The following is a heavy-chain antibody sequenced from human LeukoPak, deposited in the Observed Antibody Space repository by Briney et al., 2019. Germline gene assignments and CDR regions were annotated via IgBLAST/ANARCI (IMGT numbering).Heavy chain of an antibody. J-gene: IGHJ6*03. D-gene: IGHD5-12*01. CDR3: AGGGYSGYDLVGYYYYYMDV. V-gene: IGHV4-34*01. CDR1: GGSFSGYY. CDR2: INHSGST. Sequence: SSETLSLTCAVYGGSFSGYYWGWIRQPPGKGLEWIGEINHSGSTNYNPSLKSRATISVDTSKNQFSLKLSSVTAADTAVYYCAGGGYSGYDLVGYYYYYMDVWGKGTTVTISS.